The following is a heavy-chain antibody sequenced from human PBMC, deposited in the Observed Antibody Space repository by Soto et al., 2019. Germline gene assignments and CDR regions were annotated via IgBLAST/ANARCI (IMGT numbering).Heavy chain of an antibody. D-gene: IGHD3-10*01. Sequence: PGGSLRLSCAASGFSFSSYGMHWVRQAPGKGLEWVAFISYDGSNKYYADSVKGRFTISRDNSKNTLYLQMNSLRAEDTAVYYCAKDRDTARPRNFDYSGQGTLLIVSS. J-gene: IGHJ4*02. CDR3: AKDRDTARPRNFDY. CDR1: GFSFSSYG. V-gene: IGHV3-30*18. CDR2: ISYDGSNK.